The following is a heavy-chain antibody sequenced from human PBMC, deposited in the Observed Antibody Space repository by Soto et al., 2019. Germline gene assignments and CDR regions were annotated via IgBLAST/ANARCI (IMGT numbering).Heavy chain of an antibody. Sequence: PSETLSLTCAVYGGSFSGYYWSWIRQPPGKGLEWIGEINHSGSTNYNPSLKSRVTISVDTSKNQFSLKLSSVTAADTAVYYCAIGNGGNSVGYYGMDVWGQGTTVTVSS. J-gene: IGHJ6*02. CDR2: INHSGST. CDR1: GGSFSGYY. V-gene: IGHV4-34*01. D-gene: IGHD2-21*02. CDR3: AIGNGGNSVGYYGMDV.